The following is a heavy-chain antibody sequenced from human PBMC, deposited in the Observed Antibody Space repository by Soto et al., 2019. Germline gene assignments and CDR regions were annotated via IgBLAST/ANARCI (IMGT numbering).Heavy chain of an antibody. CDR2: MNPNSGNT. Sequence: GASVKVSCKASGYAFTSYDINWVRQATGQGLEWMGWMNPNSGNTGYAQKFQGRVTMTRNTSISTAYMELSSLRSEDTAVYYCATIYYDSSGYYSFGYDYWGQGTLVTVSS. V-gene: IGHV1-8*01. CDR3: ATIYYDSSGYYSFGYDY. CDR1: GYAFTSYD. J-gene: IGHJ4*02. D-gene: IGHD3-22*01.